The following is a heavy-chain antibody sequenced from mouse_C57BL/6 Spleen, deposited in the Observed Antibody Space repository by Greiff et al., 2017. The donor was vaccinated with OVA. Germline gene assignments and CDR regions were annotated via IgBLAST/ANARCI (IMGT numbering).Heavy chain of an antibody. D-gene: IGHD1-1*01. Sequence: EVQLQQSGPELVKPGASVKISCKASRYTFTDYYMNWVKQSHGKSLEWIGDINPNNGGTSYNQKFKGKATLTVDKSSSTAYMELRSLTSEDSAVYYFARRIWAYGSSYGYFDVWGTGTTVTVSS. J-gene: IGHJ1*03. CDR3: ARRIWAYGSSYGYFDV. CDR2: INPNNGGT. CDR1: RYTFTDYY. V-gene: IGHV1-26*01.